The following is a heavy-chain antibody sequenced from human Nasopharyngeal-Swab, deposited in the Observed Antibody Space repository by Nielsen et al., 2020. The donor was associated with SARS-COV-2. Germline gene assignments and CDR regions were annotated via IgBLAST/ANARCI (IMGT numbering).Heavy chain of an antibody. CDR1: GFTFSSYS. CDR3: ARGGVRSYWFDP. Sequence: GGSLRLSCAAPGFTFSSYSMNWVRQAPGKGLEWVSSISSSSSYIYYADSVKGRFTISRDNAKNSLYLQMNSLRAEDTGVYYCARGGVRSYWFDPWGQGTLVTVSS. CDR2: ISSSSSYI. V-gene: IGHV3-21*01. D-gene: IGHD3-16*01. J-gene: IGHJ5*02.